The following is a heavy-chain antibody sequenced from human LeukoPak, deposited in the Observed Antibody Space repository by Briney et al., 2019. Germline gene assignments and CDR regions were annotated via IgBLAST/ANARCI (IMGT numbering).Heavy chain of an antibody. J-gene: IGHJ1*01. CDR2: ITTYNGYT. V-gene: IGHV1-18*01. CDR1: GYTFTKYG. CDR3: ARWGYSGSRKGYFQH. Sequence: GASVKVSCKASGYTFTKYGITWVRQAPGQGLEWMGWITTYNGYTTYARSLQDRITMTTDTSTSTADMELRSLRSDDTAVYYCARWGYSGSRKGYFQHWGQGTLVTVSS. D-gene: IGHD1-26*01.